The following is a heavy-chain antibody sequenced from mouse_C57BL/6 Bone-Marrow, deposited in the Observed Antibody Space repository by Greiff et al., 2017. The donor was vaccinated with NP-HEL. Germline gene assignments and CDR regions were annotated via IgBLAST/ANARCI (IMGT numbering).Heavy chain of an antibody. J-gene: IGHJ4*01. CDR3: ARGYGYDEGMDY. CDR1: GYSITSGYD. D-gene: IGHD2-2*01. V-gene: IGHV3-1*01. CDR2: ISYSGST. Sequence: EVQLVESGPGMVKPSQSLSLTCTVTGYSITSGYDWHWIRHFPGNKLEWMGYISYSGSTNYNPSLKSRISITHDTSKNHFFLKLNSVTTEDTATYYCARGYGYDEGMDYWGQGTSVTVSS.